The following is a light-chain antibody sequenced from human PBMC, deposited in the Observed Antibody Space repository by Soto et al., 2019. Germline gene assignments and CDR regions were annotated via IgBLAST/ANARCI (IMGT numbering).Light chain of an antibody. CDR3: QHYNSYSEA. J-gene: IGKJ1*01. Sequence: DIQMTQSPSTLSGAVVDRVTITSRASQTISSWLAWYQQKPGKAPKLLIYKASTLKSGCPSRFSGSGSCTSFTLTISSLQPDDLATDYCQHYNSYSEAFGQGTKVELK. CDR2: KAS. CDR1: QTISSW. V-gene: IGKV1-5*03.